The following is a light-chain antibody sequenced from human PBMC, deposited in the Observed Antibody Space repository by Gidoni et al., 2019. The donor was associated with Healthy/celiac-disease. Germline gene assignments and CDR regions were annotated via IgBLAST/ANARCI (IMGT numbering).Light chain of an antibody. Sequence: ENVLTQSPATLSVSPGERATVSCRARQSVSSYLAWYQQKPGQAPRLLIYDASNRATGIPARFSGSGSGTDFTLTISSLESEDFAVYYCQQRSNWPPITFGQGTRLEIK. CDR2: DAS. CDR1: QSVSSY. CDR3: QQRSNWPPIT. V-gene: IGKV3-11*01. J-gene: IGKJ5*01.